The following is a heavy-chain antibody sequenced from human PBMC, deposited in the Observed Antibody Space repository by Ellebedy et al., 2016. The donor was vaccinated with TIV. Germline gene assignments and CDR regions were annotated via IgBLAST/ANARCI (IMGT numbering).Heavy chain of an antibody. V-gene: IGHV4-59*01. Sequence: MPSETLSLTCTVSGGSITHFYWTWIRQSPGKGLEWIGYIYSSGSTNYNPSLKSRVPISIDTSKSQFSLKLSSVTAADTAVYYCARGSGSGSYFAMGDYWGQGTLVTVSS. CDR1: GGSITHFY. J-gene: IGHJ4*02. D-gene: IGHD3-10*01. CDR3: ARGSGSGSYFAMGDY. CDR2: IYSSGST.